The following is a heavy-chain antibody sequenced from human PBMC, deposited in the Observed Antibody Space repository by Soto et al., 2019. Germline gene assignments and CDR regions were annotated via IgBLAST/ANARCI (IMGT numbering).Heavy chain of an antibody. V-gene: IGHV3-23*01. CDR1: GFTFSSYA. CDR3: AKGLYSSGYLVFDF. CDR2: ISGSGDST. Sequence: GGSLRLSCAASGFTFSSYAMNWVRQAPGKGLEWVSSISGSGDSTYYADSVKGRFTISRENSNSTLSLQMNSLRAEDTAVYYCAKGLYSSGYLVFDFWGQGILVTVSS. D-gene: IGHD6-19*01. J-gene: IGHJ4*02.